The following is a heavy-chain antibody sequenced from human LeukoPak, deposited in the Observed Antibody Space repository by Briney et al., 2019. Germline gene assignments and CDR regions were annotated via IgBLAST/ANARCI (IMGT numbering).Heavy chain of an antibody. J-gene: IGHJ4*02. Sequence: SETLSLTCAVYGGSFSGYYWSWIRQPPGKGLEWIGEINHSGSTNYNPSLKSRVTISVDTSKNQFSLKLSSVTAADTAVYYCAREATVTTLGYWGQGTLVTVSS. CDR2: INHSGST. V-gene: IGHV4-34*01. CDR1: GGSFSGYY. D-gene: IGHD4-17*01. CDR3: AREATVTTLGY.